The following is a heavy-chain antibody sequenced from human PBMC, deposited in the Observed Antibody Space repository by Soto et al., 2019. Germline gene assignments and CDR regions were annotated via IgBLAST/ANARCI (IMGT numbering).Heavy chain of an antibody. D-gene: IGHD1-26*01. J-gene: IGHJ4*02. CDR1: GYTFTSYA. CDR3: ARDSPPGIVGGGSY. CDR2: INAGNGNT. Sequence: ASVKVSCKASGYTFTSYAMHWVRQAPGQRLEWMGWINAGNGNTKYSQKFQGRVTITRDTSASTAYMELSSLRSEDTAVYYCARDSPPGIVGGGSYWGQGTLVTVSS. V-gene: IGHV1-3*01.